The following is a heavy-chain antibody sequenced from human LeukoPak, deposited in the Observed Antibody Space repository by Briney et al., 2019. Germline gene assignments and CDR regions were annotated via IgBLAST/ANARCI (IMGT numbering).Heavy chain of an antibody. D-gene: IGHD4-17*01. V-gene: IGHV4-61*02. J-gene: IGHJ4*02. Sequence: SETLSLTCTVSGGSISSGGQYWSWIRQAAGTGLEWIGRIHTSGSTNYNPSLKSRVTISVDTSKNQFPLKLSSVTAADTAVYYCARAGYGDSDFDYWGQGTLVTVSS. CDR3: ARAGYGDSDFDY. CDR1: GGSISSGGQY. CDR2: IHTSGST.